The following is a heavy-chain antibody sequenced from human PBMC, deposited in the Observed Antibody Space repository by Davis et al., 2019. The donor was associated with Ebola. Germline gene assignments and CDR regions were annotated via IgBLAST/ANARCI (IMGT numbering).Heavy chain of an antibody. D-gene: IGHD3-16*02. J-gene: IGHJ6*02. CDR2: IRQDGSEE. V-gene: IGHV3-7*01. CDR3: ARDPIISLIVPSYGMDV. CDR1: GLTFSTYA. Sequence: GESLKISCAASGLTFSTYAMSWVRQAPGKGLEWLANIRQDGSEEYYVDSVKGRFTISRDNAKNSLFLQMNSLRAEDTAVYYCARDPIISLIVPSYGMDVWGPGTTVTVSS.